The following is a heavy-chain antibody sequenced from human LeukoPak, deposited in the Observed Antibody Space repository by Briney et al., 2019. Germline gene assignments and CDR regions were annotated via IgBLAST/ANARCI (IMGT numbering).Heavy chain of an antibody. D-gene: IGHD3-22*01. CDR2: IYYSGST. J-gene: IGHJ6*02. Sequence: SETLSLTCTVSGGSISSYYWSWIRQPPGKGLEWIGYIYYSGSTNYNPSLKSRVTISVDTSKNQFSLKLSSVTAADTAVYYCAGAWPYDSSGYYYYYGMDVWGQGTTVTVSS. V-gene: IGHV4-59*08. CDR1: GGSISSYY. CDR3: AGAWPYDSSGYYYYYGMDV.